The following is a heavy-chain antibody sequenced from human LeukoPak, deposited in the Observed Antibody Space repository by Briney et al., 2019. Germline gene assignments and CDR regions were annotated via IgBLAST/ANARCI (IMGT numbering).Heavy chain of an antibody. J-gene: IGHJ3*02. CDR3: ARERYGRDAFDI. V-gene: IGHV3-30*04. CDR2: ISYDGSNK. D-gene: IGHD4-17*01. Sequence: GGSLRLSCAASGFTFSSYAMHWVRQAPGKGLEWVAVISYDGSNKYYADSVKGRFTISRDNAKNSLYLQMNSLRAEDTAVYYCARERYGRDAFDIWGQGTMVTVFS. CDR1: GFTFSSYA.